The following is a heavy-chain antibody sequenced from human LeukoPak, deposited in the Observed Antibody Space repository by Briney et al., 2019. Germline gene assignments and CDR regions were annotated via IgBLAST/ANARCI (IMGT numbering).Heavy chain of an antibody. CDR2: ISYDGSNK. Sequence: GGSLRLSCAASGFTFSSYAMHWVRQAPGKGLEWVAVISYDGSNKFYADSVKGRFTLSRDNSKNTLYLQMNSLRIEDTAVYYWGGGSVGFWELNYWGQGTLVTVSS. CDR1: GFTFSSYA. CDR3: GGGSVGFWELNY. V-gene: IGHV3-30-3*01. D-gene: IGHD3-10*01. J-gene: IGHJ4*02.